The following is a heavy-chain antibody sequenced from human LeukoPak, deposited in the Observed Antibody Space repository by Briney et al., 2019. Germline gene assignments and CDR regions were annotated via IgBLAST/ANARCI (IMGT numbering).Heavy chain of an antibody. Sequence: PGGSLRLSCAASGFTFSSFWMHWVRQAPGKGLVWVSRINSDGSSAGYADSVKGRFTISRDNAKNTLYLQMNSLRAEDTAVYYCASELVVGATKSDYFDYWGQGTLVTVSS. J-gene: IGHJ4*02. CDR3: ASELVVGATKSDYFDY. V-gene: IGHV3-74*01. CDR2: INSDGSSA. CDR1: GFTFSSFW. D-gene: IGHD1-26*01.